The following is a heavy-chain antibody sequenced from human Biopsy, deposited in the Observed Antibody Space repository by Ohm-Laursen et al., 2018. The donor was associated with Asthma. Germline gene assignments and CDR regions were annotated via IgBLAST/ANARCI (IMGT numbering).Heavy chain of an antibody. Sequence: SLRLSCTAPRFTYEMHWVRQAPGKGLEWVAVISYDGSSIYYADSVKGRFTISRDNSKNTLSLQMNSLTAEDTAVYYCAREGVAGTHIEDWGQGTLVTVSS. J-gene: IGHJ4*02. V-gene: IGHV3-30-3*01. D-gene: IGHD6-19*01. CDR2: ISYDGSSI. CDR1: RFTYE. CDR3: AREGVAGTHIED.